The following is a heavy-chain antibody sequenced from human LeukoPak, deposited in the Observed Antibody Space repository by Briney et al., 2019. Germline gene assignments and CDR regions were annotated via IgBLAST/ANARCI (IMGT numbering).Heavy chain of an antibody. J-gene: IGHJ4*02. CDR2: ISTNGGST. CDR3: VKGYCSSGNCFSRTMYYFDY. Sequence: GGSLRLSCSASGFTFSNYAIHWVRQAPGKGLEYVSAISTNGGSTYYADSVKGRFTVSRDNSKNTLYLQMSSLRAEDTAVYYRVKGYCSSGNCFSRTMYYFDYWGQGTLVTVSS. CDR1: GFTFSNYA. D-gene: IGHD2-15*01. V-gene: IGHV3-64D*09.